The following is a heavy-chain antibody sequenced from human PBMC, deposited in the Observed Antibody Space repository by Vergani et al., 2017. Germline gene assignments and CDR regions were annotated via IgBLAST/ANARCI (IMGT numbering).Heavy chain of an antibody. V-gene: IGHV1-69*12. Sequence: QVQLVQSGAEVKKPGSSVKVSCKASGGTFSSYAISWVRQAPGQGLGWMGGIIPIFGTANYAQKFQGRVTITADESTSTAYMELSSLRSEDTAVYYCARDRASMVRGVKYYGMDVWGQGTTVTVSS. D-gene: IGHD3-10*01. CDR1: GGTFSSYA. CDR3: ARDRASMVRGVKYYGMDV. CDR2: IIPIFGTA. J-gene: IGHJ6*02.